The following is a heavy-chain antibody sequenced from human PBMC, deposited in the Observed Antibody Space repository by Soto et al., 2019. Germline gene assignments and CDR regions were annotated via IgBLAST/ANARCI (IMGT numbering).Heavy chain of an antibody. D-gene: IGHD3-16*01. CDR2: ISAYNGNT. V-gene: IGHV1-18*01. Sequence: QVQLVQSGAEVKKPGASVKVSCKASGYTFTNFGISWVRQAPGQGLEWMGWISAYNGNTNYAQNFQGRVTMTTDTATSTAYTELRSQRSDATDVYYSARGGTQIDYRGQGTLVTVSS. CDR3: ARGGTQIDY. J-gene: IGHJ4*02. CDR1: GYTFTNFG.